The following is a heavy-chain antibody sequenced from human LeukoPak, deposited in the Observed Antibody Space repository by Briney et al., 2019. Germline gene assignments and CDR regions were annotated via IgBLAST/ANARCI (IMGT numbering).Heavy chain of an antibody. CDR3: ARGVAVAGSLDYYYYMDV. J-gene: IGHJ6*03. Sequence: GGSLRLSCAASGFTFSSYGMSWVRQAPGKGLVWVSRINSDGSSTNYADSVKGRFTISRDNAKNTLYLQMNSLRAEDTAVYYCARGVAVAGSLDYYYYMDVWGKGTTVIVSS. CDR1: GFTFSSYG. CDR2: INSDGSST. D-gene: IGHD6-19*01. V-gene: IGHV3-74*01.